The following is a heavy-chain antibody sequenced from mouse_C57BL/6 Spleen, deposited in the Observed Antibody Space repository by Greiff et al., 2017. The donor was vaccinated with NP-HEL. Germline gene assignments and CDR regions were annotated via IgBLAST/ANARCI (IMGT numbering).Heavy chain of an antibody. CDR3: ASYGSSHYYAMDY. D-gene: IGHD1-1*01. CDR2: IYPGDGDT. Sequence: VQVVESGPELVKPGASVKISCKASGYAFSSSWMNWVKQRPGKGLEWIGRIYPGDGDTNYNGKFKGKATLTADKSSSTAYMQLSSLTSEDSAVYFCASYGSSHYYAMDYWGQGTSVTVSS. V-gene: IGHV1-82*01. CDR1: GYAFSSSW. J-gene: IGHJ4*01.